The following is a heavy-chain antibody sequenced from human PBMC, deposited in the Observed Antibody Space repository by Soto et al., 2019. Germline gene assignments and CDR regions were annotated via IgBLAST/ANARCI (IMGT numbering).Heavy chain of an antibody. Sequence: QVQLVQSGAEVKKPGASVKVSCKASGYTFTSYYMHWVRQAPGQGLEWMGIINPSGGSTSYAQKFQGRVTMTRDTSTSTVYMELSSLRSEDTAVYYCARSGFVTMIPIGFFAYWGQGTLVTVSS. CDR3: ARSGFVTMIPIGFFAY. D-gene: IGHD3-22*01. V-gene: IGHV1-46*01. CDR2: INPSGGST. J-gene: IGHJ4*02. CDR1: GYTFTSYY.